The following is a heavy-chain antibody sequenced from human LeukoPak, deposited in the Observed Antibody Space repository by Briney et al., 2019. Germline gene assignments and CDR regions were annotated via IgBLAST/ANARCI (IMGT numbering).Heavy chain of an antibody. J-gene: IGHJ4*02. CDR2: IYYSGST. CDR1: GGSISSYY. Sequence: SETLSLTCSVSGGSISSYYWSWIRQPPGKGLEWIGSIYYSGSTYYNPSLKSRVTISVDTSKNQFSLKLSSVTAADTAVYYCARRPPRGSQLNYWDQGTLVTVSS. V-gene: IGHV4-59*05. CDR3: ARRPPRGSQLNY. D-gene: IGHD2-2*01.